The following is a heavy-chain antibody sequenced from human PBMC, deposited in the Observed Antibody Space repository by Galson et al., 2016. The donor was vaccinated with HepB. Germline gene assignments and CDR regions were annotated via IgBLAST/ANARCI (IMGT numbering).Heavy chain of an antibody. CDR1: GYTFTSYW. J-gene: IGHJ4*02. CDR2: IYPGDSDT. CDR3: ARLAVAGRTWSHFDY. Sequence: QSGAEVKKPGESLRISCKGSGYTFTSYWIAWVRQMPGKGLEWMGSIYPGDSDTRYSPSFQGQVTISADKSISTAYLQWSSLKASDTAIYYCARLAVAGRTWSHFDYWGQGTLVTVSS. V-gene: IGHV5-51*01. D-gene: IGHD6-19*01.